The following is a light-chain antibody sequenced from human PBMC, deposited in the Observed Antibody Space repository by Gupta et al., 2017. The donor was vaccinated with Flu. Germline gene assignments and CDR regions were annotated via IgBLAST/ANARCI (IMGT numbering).Light chain of an antibody. CDR3: QQYDNLPRYT. V-gene: IGKV1-33*01. CDR2: DAS. J-gene: IGKJ2*01. CDR1: QDISNY. Sequence: SSLSASVGDRGTITCQASQDISNYLNWYQQKPEKAPKLLIYDASNFETGVPSRFSGSGSGTDFTFTISSLQPEDIATYYCQQYDNLPRYTFGQGTKLEIK.